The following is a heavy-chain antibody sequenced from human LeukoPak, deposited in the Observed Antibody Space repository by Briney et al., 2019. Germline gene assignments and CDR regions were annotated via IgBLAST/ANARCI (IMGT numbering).Heavy chain of an antibody. Sequence: ASVKVSCKASGYTFTGYYMHWVRQAPGQGLEWMGRINPNSGGTNYAQKFQGRVTMTRDTSISTAYMELSRLRSGDRAVYYCARGWYSSGWVDYWGQGTLVTVSS. J-gene: IGHJ4*02. D-gene: IGHD6-19*01. CDR2: INPNSGGT. V-gene: IGHV1-2*06. CDR1: GYTFTGYY. CDR3: ARGWYSSGWVDY.